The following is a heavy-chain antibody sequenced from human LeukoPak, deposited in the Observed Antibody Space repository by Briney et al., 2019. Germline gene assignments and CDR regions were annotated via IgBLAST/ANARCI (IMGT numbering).Heavy chain of an antibody. V-gene: IGHV3-48*02. Sequence: GGSLRLSCAASGFIFSNYDMNWVRQAPGKGLEWVSYISSISSTIYYADSVKGRFTISRDSAKNSLFLQMNSLRDEDTAVYYCASGNGTYYSFYGMDVWGQGTTVTVSS. CDR1: GFIFSNYD. D-gene: IGHD1-14*01. CDR2: ISSISSTI. J-gene: IGHJ6*02. CDR3: ASGNGTYYSFYGMDV.